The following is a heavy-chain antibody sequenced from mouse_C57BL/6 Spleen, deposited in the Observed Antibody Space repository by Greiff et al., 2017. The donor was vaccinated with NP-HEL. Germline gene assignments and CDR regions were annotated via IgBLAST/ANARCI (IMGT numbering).Heavy chain of an antibody. J-gene: IGHJ2*01. CDR3: ARVGYYFDY. Sequence: EVKLMESGGGLVKPGGSLKLSCAASGFTFSSYAMSWVRQTPEKRLEWVATISDGGSYTYYPDNVKGRFTISRDNAKNNLYLQMSHLKSEDTAMYYCARVGYYFDYWGQGTTLTVSS. CDR2: ISDGGSYT. V-gene: IGHV5-4*03. CDR1: GFTFSSYA. D-gene: IGHD3-3*01.